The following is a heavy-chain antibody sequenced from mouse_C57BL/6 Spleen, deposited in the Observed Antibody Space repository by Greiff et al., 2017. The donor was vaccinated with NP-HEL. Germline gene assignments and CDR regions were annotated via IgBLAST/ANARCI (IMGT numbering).Heavy chain of an antibody. CDR2: IYPGDGDT. J-gene: IGHJ1*03. Sequence: QVQLKQSGPELVKPGASVKISCKASGYAFSSSWMNWVKQRPGKGLEWIGRIYPGDGDTNYNGKFKGKATLTADKSSSTAYMQLSSLTSEDSAVYFCARGEYYYGSSYRYFDVWGTGTTVTVSS. D-gene: IGHD1-1*01. CDR1: GYAFSSSW. CDR3: ARGEYYYGSSYRYFDV. V-gene: IGHV1-82*01.